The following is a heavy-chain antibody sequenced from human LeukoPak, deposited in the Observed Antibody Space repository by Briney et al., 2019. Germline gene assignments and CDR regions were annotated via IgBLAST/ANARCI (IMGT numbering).Heavy chain of an antibody. J-gene: IGHJ5*02. CDR3: ATLSGGTYNWFDP. CDR2: IYYSGNT. V-gene: IGHV4-59*01. D-gene: IGHD2-8*02. CDR1: GGSISSYS. Sequence: PSETLSLTCTVSGGSISSYSWSWIRQPLGKGLEWIGYIYYSGNTNYNPSLKSRVTISVATSKNHFSLKLSSVTAADTAVYYCATLSGGTYNWFDPWGQGTLVTVSS.